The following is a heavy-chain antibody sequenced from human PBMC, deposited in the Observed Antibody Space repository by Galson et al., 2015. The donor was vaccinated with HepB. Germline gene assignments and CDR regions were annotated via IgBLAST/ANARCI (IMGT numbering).Heavy chain of an antibody. J-gene: IGHJ4*02. D-gene: IGHD2-21*02. CDR3: TRDEQICGGDCSPFDY. V-gene: IGHV3-49*03. Sequence: SLRLSCAASGFTFGDYAMSWFRQAPGKGLEWVGFIRSKAYGGTTEYAASVKGRFTISRDDSKSIAYLQMNSLKTEDTAVYYCTRDEQICGGDCSPFDYWGQGTLVTVSS. CDR1: GFTFGDYA. CDR2: IRSKAYGGTT.